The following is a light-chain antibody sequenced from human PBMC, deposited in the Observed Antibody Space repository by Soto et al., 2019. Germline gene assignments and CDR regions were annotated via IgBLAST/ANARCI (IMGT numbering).Light chain of an antibody. Sequence: DIQMTQSPSSLSASVGDRVTITCRASQGISHYLAWYQQKPGKVPKLLIYAASTLHSGVPSRFSGSGSGTDFTLTISSLQPEDVATYYCQKYNSAPWTFGQGTKLEIK. CDR3: QKYNSAPWT. CDR2: AAS. V-gene: IGKV1-27*01. CDR1: QGISHY. J-gene: IGKJ1*01.